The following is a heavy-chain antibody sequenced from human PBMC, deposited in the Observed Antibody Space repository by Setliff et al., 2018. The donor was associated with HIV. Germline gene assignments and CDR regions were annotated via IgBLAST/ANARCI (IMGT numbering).Heavy chain of an antibody. Sequence: PSETLSLTCTVSGGSISTSRHYWGWIRQPPGKGLEWIGSIYYTGSTYYNPSLNSRFTISVDTSKNQFSLKLRSVTAADTAVYYCARQPLYNDYDWRSYYLDYWGQGSLVTVSS. V-gene: IGHV4-39*01. CDR2: IYYTGST. CDR3: ARQPLYNDYDWRSYYLDY. CDR1: GGSISTSRHY. J-gene: IGHJ4*02. D-gene: IGHD5-12*01.